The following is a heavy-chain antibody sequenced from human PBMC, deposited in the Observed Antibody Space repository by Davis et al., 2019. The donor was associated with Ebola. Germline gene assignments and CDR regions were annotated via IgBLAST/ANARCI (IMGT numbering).Heavy chain of an antibody. CDR2: INHSGST. CDR1: GGSFSGYY. V-gene: IGHV4-34*01. J-gene: IGHJ6*04. D-gene: IGHD6-6*01. CDR3: ARGSWRGSSFYYYGMDV. Sequence: MPSETLSLTCAVYGGSFSGYYWSWIRQPPGKGLEWIGEINHSGSTNYNPSLKSRVTISVDTSKNQFSLKLSSVTAADTAVYYCARGSWRGSSFYYYGMDVWGKGTTVTVSS.